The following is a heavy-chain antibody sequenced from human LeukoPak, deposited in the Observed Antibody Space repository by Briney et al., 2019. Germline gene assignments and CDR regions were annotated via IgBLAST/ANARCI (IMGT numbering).Heavy chain of an antibody. CDR3: ARGCFGGYSRRPGGTDYYGMDV. V-gene: IGHV3-53*01. CDR2: MYTGGST. Sequence: GRSLRLSCAASGFTVTRNYMTWVRQAPGKGLGWVSVMYTGGSTYYADSVKARFTISRDNSKNTLYLQMNSLRVEDTAVYYSARGCFGGYSRRPGGTDYYGMDVWGQGTTVTVSS. CDR1: GFTVTRNY. D-gene: IGHD3-22*01. J-gene: IGHJ6*02.